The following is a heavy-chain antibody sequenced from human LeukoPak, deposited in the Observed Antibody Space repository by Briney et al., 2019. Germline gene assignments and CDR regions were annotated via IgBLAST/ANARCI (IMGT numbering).Heavy chain of an antibody. CDR3: ARWGSGNDY. CDR1: GGSFSGYY. Sequence: ASETLSLTCAVYGGSFSGYYWSWIRQPPGKGLEWIGEINHSGSTNYNPSLKSRVTISVDTSKNQFSLKLSSVTAADTAVYCCARWGSGNDYWGQGTLVTVSS. D-gene: IGHD2-15*01. J-gene: IGHJ4*02. V-gene: IGHV4-34*01. CDR2: INHSGST.